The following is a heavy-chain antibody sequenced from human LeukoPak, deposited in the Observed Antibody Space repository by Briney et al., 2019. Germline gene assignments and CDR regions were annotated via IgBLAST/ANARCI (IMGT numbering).Heavy chain of an antibody. V-gene: IGHV3-23*01. CDR2: ISGSGGSK. CDR3: AKSTGSKTYYFDY. Sequence: GGSLRLSCAVSGFMFSSYAMTWVRQAPGKGLEWVSGISGSGGSKYSADSVKGRFTISRDNSKSTLFLQMNSLRAEDTAVYYCAKSTGSKTYYFDYWGQGILVTVFS. J-gene: IGHJ4*02. CDR1: GFMFSSYA. D-gene: IGHD2-8*02.